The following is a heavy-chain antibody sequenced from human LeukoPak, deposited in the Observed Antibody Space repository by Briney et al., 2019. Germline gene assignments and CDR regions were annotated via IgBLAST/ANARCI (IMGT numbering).Heavy chain of an antibody. J-gene: IGHJ4*02. V-gene: IGHV1-69*05. Sequence: SVKVSCKASGGTFSSYAISWVRQAPGQGLEWMGRIIPIFGTANYAQKFQGRVTITTDESTSTAYMELRSLRSDDTAVYYCARDPDCSSTSCYGFDYWGQGTLVTVSS. CDR1: GGTFSSYA. CDR2: IIPIFGTA. D-gene: IGHD2-2*01. CDR3: ARDPDCSSTSCYGFDY.